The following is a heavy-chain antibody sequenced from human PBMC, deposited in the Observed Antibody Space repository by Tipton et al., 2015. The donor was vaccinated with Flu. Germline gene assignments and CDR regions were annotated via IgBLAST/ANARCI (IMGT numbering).Heavy chain of an antibody. V-gene: IGHV4-30-2*01. J-gene: IGHJ5*02. Sequence: LRLSCAVSGGSISSGGYSWSWIRQPPGKGLEWIGYIYHSGSTYYNPSLKSRVTISVDRSKNQFSLKLSSVTAADTAVYYCARSYGSGSNGWFDPWGQGTLVTVSS. CDR3: ARSYGSGSNGWFDP. D-gene: IGHD3-10*01. CDR1: GGSISSGGYS. CDR2: IYHSGST.